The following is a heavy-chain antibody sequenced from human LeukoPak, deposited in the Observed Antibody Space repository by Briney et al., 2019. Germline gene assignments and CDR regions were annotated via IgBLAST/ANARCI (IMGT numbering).Heavy chain of an antibody. CDR3: AGKPNALYYFDY. Sequence: SQTLSLTCSVSGDSISSRTYYWTWIRQHPEKGLEWIGYIWNSGSTNYNPALKSRVTMSVDTSKHQFSLNLNSVTAADTAVYYCAGKPNALYYFDYWGQGSLVTVSS. V-gene: IGHV4-31*03. CDR1: GDSISSRTYY. D-gene: IGHD2/OR15-2a*01. J-gene: IGHJ4*02. CDR2: IWNSGST.